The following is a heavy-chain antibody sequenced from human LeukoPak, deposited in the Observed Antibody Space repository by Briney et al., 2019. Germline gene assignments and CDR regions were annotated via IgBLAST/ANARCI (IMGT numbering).Heavy chain of an antibody. D-gene: IGHD5-18*01. Sequence: PGGSLRLSCAASGFIFGGFAMSWVRLAPGKGLEWVSVISGSGGHTYYADSVKGRFTISRDNAKNSLYLQMNSLRAEDTAVYYCAREGDGYSGFDYWGQGTLVTVSS. V-gene: IGHV3-23*01. J-gene: IGHJ4*02. CDR1: GFIFGGFA. CDR2: ISGSGGHT. CDR3: AREGDGYSGFDY.